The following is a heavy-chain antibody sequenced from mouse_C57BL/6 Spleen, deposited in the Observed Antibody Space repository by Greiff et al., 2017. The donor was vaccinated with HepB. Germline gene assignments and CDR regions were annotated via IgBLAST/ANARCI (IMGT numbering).Heavy chain of an antibody. CDR2: IDPSDSYT. D-gene: IGHD1-1*01. V-gene: IGHV1-69*01. CDR1: GYTFTSYW. CDR3: ARTGLTTVVGYFDY. Sequence: VQLQQPGAELVMPGASVKLSCKASGYTFTSYWMHWVKQRPGQGLEWIGEIDPSDSYTNYNQKFKGKSTLTVDKSSSTAYMQLSSLTSEDSAVYYCARTGLTTVVGYFDYWGQGTTLTVSS. J-gene: IGHJ2*01.